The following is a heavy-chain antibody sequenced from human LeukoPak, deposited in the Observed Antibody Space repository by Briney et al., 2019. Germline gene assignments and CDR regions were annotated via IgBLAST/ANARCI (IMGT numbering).Heavy chain of an antibody. V-gene: IGHV4-61*01. CDR2: VYYSGST. CDR1: GGSVSSGSYY. J-gene: IGHJ4*02. D-gene: IGHD2-21*02. Sequence: SETLSLTCTVSGGSVSSGSYYWSWIRQPPGKGLEWIGYVYYSGSTNYNPSLKSRVTISVDTSKNQFSLKLSSVTAADSAVYYCARRRSGDYYLDYWGQGTLVTVSS. CDR3: ARRRSGDYYLDY.